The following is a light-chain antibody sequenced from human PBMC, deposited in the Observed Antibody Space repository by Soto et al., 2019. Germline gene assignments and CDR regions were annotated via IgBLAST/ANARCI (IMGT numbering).Light chain of an antibody. CDR2: DAS. V-gene: IGKV3D-11*01. J-gene: IGKJ1*01. CDR1: QGVSSY. Sequence: EIVLTQSPATLSLSPGERATLSCRASQGVSSYLAWYQQKPGQAPRLLIYDASNRATGIPARFSGSGPGTDFTLTISSLEPEDFAVYYCQQRSNWWTFGQGTKVEIK. CDR3: QQRSNWWT.